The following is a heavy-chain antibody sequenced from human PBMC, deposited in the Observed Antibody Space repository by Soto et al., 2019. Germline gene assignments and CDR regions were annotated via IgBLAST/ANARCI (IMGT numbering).Heavy chain of an antibody. Sequence: XESLRLSCAASGFTFSSYSMNWVRQAPGKGLEWVSYISSSSSTIYYADSVKGRFTISRDNAKNSLYLQMNSLRDEDTAVYYCARAARGYYDSSGYFYYWGQGTLVTVSS. CDR3: ARAARGYYDSSGYFYY. CDR2: ISSSSSTI. J-gene: IGHJ4*02. CDR1: GFTFSSYS. V-gene: IGHV3-48*02. D-gene: IGHD3-22*01.